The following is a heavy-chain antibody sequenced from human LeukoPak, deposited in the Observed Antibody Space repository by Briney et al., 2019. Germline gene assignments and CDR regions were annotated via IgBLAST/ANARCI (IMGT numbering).Heavy chain of an antibody. D-gene: IGHD3-9*01. CDR1: GYSFTSYW. CDR2: MYPCDSDT. J-gene: IGHJ4*02. V-gene: IGHV5-51*01. CDR3: ATASNYYDILTGYPDY. Sequence: GGSLTLSCKGSGYSFTSYWIGWVRHMPGKGLEWMGIMYPCDSDTRYSPSFQGQVTISADKSISPAYLQWSSLKASDTAMYYCATASNYYDILTGYPDYWGQGTLVTVSS.